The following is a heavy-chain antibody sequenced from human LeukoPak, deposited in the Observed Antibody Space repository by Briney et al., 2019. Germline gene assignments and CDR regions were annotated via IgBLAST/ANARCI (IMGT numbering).Heavy chain of an antibody. D-gene: IGHD2-15*01. J-gene: IGHJ4*02. CDR1: GYTFTANY. CDR2: INPNSGGT. V-gene: IGHV1-2*02. CDR3: ARVSCTAGSCSSHLDY. Sequence: RASVKVSCKASGYTFTANYMHWVRQAPGQGLEWMGWINPNSGGTNYAQKFQGRVTMTRDTSISTAYMELSWLTSDDAAVYYCARVSCTAGSCSSHLDYWGQGTLVTVSS.